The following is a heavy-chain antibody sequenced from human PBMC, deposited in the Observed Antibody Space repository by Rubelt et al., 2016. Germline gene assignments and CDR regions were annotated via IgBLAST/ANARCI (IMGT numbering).Heavy chain of an antibody. J-gene: IGHJ4*02. D-gene: IGHD1/OR15-1a*01. V-gene: IGHV1-18*01. CDR2: ISAYNGNT. CDR3: ARVRTRTQTIDY. CDR1: GYTFTSYG. Sequence: QVQLVQSGAEVKKPGASVKVSCKASGYTFTSYGISWVRQAPGQGLEWMGWISAYNGNTNYAPKLQGRVTMTPYTSTSTGYMELRSLRSDGTAVYYCARVRTRTQTIDYWGQGTLVTVSS.